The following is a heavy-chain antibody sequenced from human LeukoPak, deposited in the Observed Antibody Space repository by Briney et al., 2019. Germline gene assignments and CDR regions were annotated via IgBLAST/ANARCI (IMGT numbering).Heavy chain of an antibody. J-gene: IGHJ3*02. CDR3: ARTYYYDSSGYRPDDAFDI. Sequence: GRSLRLPCAASGFTFSSYSMNWVRQAPGKGLEWVSYISSSSSTIYYADSVKGRFTISKDNAKNSLYLQMNSLRDEDTAVYYCARTYYYDSSGYRPDDAFDIWGQGTMVTVSS. CDR2: ISSSSSTI. V-gene: IGHV3-48*02. CDR1: GFTFSSYS. D-gene: IGHD3-22*01.